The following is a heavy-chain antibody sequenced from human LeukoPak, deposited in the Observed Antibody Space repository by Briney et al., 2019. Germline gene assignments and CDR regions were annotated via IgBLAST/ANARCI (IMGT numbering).Heavy chain of an antibody. CDR2: ISAYNGNT. J-gene: IGHJ5*02. CDR1: GYTFTSYG. D-gene: IGHD3-22*01. Sequence: RASVKVSCKASGYTFTSYGISWVRQAPGQGLEWMGWISAYNGNTNYAQKLQGRVTMTTDTSTSTAYMELSSLRSEDTAMYYCARADSGGDSSGYSWFDPWGQGTLVTVSS. V-gene: IGHV1-18*01. CDR3: ARADSGGDSSGYSWFDP.